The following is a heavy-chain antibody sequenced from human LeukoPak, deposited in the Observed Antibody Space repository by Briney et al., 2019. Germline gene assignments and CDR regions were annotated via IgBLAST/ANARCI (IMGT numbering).Heavy chain of an antibody. J-gene: IGHJ4*02. CDR3: ARTYSYDSYQFDY. CDR2: INPSNGIT. Sequence: ASVTVSCKASGYTFTTYFIHWVRQAPGQGLEWMGIINPSNGITKNAQTVQGRVTMTRDTSTSTVFMELSGLRSEDTAVYYCARTYSYDSYQFDYWGQGTLVTVSS. V-gene: IGHV1-46*01. CDR1: GYTFTTYF. D-gene: IGHD5-12*01.